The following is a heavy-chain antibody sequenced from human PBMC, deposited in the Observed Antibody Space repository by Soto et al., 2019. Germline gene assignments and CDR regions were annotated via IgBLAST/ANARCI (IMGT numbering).Heavy chain of an antibody. Sequence: GGSLRLSCAASGFTFSNAWMSWVRQAPGKGLEWVGRIKSKTDGGTTDYAAPVKGRFTISRDDSKNTLYLQMNSLKTEDTAVYYCTTAGDLNYYYYGMDVWGQGTTVTVSS. J-gene: IGHJ6*02. V-gene: IGHV3-15*01. CDR2: IKSKTDGGTT. CDR1: GFTFSNAW. D-gene: IGHD4-17*01. CDR3: TTAGDLNYYYYGMDV.